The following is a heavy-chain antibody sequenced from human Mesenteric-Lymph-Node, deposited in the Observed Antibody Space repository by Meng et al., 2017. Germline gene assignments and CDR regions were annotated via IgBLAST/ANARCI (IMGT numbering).Heavy chain of an antibody. CDR1: GGSFSGYY. J-gene: IGHJ4*02. Sequence: QVQLQQWGAGLLKPSETLSLTCAVYGGSFSGYYWSWIRQPPGKGLEWIGEINHNGSTNYNPSLKSRVTISVDTSKNQFSLKLSSVTAADTAVYYCATEERGYFDYWGQGTLVTVYS. CDR2: INHNGST. D-gene: IGHD1-1*01. V-gene: IGHV4-34*01. CDR3: ATEERGYFDY.